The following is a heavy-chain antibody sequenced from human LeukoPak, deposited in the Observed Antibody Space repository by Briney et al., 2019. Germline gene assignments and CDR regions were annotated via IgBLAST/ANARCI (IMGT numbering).Heavy chain of an antibody. CDR2: ISSSSSTI. CDR3: AREDSGSYSFDH. CDR1: GFTFSSYT. J-gene: IGHJ4*02. V-gene: IGHV3-48*02. D-gene: IGHD1-26*01. Sequence: GGSLRLSCAASGFTFSSYTMNWVRQAPGKGLEWISYISSSSSTIDYADSVKGRFTISRDNAKKSLDLQMSSLRDEDTAVYYCAREDSGSYSFDHWGQGTLVTVSS.